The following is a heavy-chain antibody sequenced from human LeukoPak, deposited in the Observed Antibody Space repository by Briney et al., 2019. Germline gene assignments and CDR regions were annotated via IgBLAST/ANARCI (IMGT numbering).Heavy chain of an antibody. Sequence: PGGSLRLSCVASGFTFSKYAMTWVRQAPGKGLEWVSVISGSGGDTYYAGSVKGRFTVSRDNSKNTLYLQMNSLRAEDTAVYYCARHIDYGGNSGTGAFDIWGQGTMVTVSS. CDR2: ISGSGGDT. V-gene: IGHV3-23*01. J-gene: IGHJ3*02. CDR1: GFTFSKYA. CDR3: ARHIDYGGNSGTGAFDI. D-gene: IGHD4-23*01.